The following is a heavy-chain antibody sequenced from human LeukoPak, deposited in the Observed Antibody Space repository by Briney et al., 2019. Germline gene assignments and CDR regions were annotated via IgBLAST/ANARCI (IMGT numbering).Heavy chain of an antibody. CDR3: AKSRSDYTPSDY. V-gene: IGHV3-23*01. CDR1: GFTFSIYA. J-gene: IGHJ4*02. CDR2: TIAYNEIT. D-gene: IGHD3-3*01. Sequence: PGGSLRLSCAASGFTFSIYAMSWVRQAPGKGLEWVSFTIAYNEITYYADSVEGGFTISRDNSKSTLYLQMSRMRAEDTGLFYFAKSRSDYTPSDYGGQGTLVTVSS.